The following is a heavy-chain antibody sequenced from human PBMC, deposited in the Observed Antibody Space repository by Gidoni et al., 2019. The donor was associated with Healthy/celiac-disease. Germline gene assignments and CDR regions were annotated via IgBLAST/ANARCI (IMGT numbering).Heavy chain of an antibody. CDR3: ARDPALRGY. Sequence: EVQLVESGGGLVQPGGSLGLSCAASGLTFSSYSMNWVRQAPGKWLEWVSYISSSSSPIYYADSVKGRFTISRDNAKNSLYLQMNSLRAEDTAVYYCARDPALRGYWGQGTLVTVSS. CDR2: ISSSSSPI. D-gene: IGHD2-15*01. J-gene: IGHJ4*02. CDR1: GLTFSSYS. V-gene: IGHV3-48*01.